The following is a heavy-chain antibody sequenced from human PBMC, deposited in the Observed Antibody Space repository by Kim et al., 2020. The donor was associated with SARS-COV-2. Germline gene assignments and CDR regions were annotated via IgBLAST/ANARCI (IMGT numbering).Heavy chain of an antibody. V-gene: IGHV3-30*18. J-gene: IGHJ4*02. D-gene: IGHD6-13*01. CDR3: AKDRYSSNFGPQD. CDR1: GFTFSSYG. Sequence: GGSLRLSCAASGFTFSSYGMHWVRQAPGKGLEWVAVISYDGSNKYYADSVKGRFTISRDNSKNTLYLQMNSLRAEDTAVYYCAKDRYSSNFGPQDWGQGTLVTVSS. CDR2: ISYDGSNK.